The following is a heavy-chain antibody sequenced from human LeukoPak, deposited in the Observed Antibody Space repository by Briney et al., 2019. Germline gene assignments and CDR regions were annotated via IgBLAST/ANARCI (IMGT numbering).Heavy chain of an antibody. J-gene: IGHJ4*02. CDR2: IIPIFGTA. V-gene: IGHV1-69*05. CDR3: ARDGNDILTGYYFDY. D-gene: IGHD3-9*01. Sequence: SVKVSCKASGGTFSSYAISWVRQAPGQGLEWMGGIIPIFGTANYAQKFQGRVTITTDESTSTAYMELSSLRSEDTAVYYCARDGNDILTGYYFDYWGQGTLVTVSS. CDR1: GGTFSSYA.